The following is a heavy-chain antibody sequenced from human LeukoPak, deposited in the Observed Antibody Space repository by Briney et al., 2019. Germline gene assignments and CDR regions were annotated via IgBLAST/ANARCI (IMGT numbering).Heavy chain of an antibody. J-gene: IGHJ4*02. D-gene: IGHD3-22*01. CDR2: IKQDGSEK. Sequence: PGGSLRLSCAASGLTFRNYWMSWVRQAPGKGLEWVANIKQDGSEKYYVDSVKGRFTISRDNAKNSLYLQMNSLRAEDTAVYYCARMYDTIDYWGQGTLVTVSS. CDR3: ARMYDTIDY. CDR1: GLTFRNYW. V-gene: IGHV3-7*01.